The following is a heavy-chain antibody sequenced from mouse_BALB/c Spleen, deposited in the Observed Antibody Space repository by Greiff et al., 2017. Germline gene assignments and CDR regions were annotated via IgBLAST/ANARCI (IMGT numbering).Heavy chain of an antibody. Sequence: EVKLMESGPGLVKPSQSLSLTCSVTGYSITSGYYWNWIRQFPGNKLEWMGYISYDGSNNYNPSLKNRISITRDTSKNQFFLKLNSVTTEDTATYYCARDAHLDYWGQGTTLTVSS. J-gene: IGHJ2*01. CDR3: ARDAHLDY. CDR1: GYSITSGYY. V-gene: IGHV3-6*02. CDR2: ISYDGSN.